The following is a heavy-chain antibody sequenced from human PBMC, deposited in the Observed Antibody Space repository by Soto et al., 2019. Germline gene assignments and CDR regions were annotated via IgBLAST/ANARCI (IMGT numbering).Heavy chain of an antibody. CDR2: INHSGST. CDR1: GGSFSGYY. Sequence: SETLSLTCAVYGGSFSGYYWSWIRQPPGKGLEWIGEINHSGSTNYNPSLKSRVTISVDTSKNQFSLKLSFVTAGDTAVYYCARVANARLAYYGFSNYYYMDVWGKGTTVTVSS. J-gene: IGHJ6*03. V-gene: IGHV4-34*01. CDR3: ARVANARLAYYGFSNYYYMDV. D-gene: IGHD3-10*01.